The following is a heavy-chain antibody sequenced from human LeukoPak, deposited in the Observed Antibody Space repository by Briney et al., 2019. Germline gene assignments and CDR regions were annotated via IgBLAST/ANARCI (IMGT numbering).Heavy chain of an antibody. J-gene: IGHJ4*02. CDR3: ARHPWGLLGTDY. CDR1: GGSISSGGYY. D-gene: IGHD7-27*01. Sequence: SQTLSLTCTVSGGSISSGGYYWSWIRQHPGKGLEWIGTINYSGSTYYNPSLKSRVTISVDTSKNQFSLKLSSVTAADTAVYYCARHPWGLLGTDYWGQGTLVTVSS. CDR2: INYSGST. V-gene: IGHV4-39*01.